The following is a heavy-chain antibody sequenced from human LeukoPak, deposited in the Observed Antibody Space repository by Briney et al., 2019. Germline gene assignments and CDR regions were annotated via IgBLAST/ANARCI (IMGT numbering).Heavy chain of an antibody. V-gene: IGHV4-4*09. CDR3: ARRRTGTDGSDAFDI. CDR2: IYTSGST. D-gene: IGHD1-1*01. CDR1: GGSISSYY. Sequence: PSETLSLTCTVSGGSISSYYWSWIRQPPGKGLGWIGYIYTSGSTNYNPSLKSRVTISVDTSKNQFSLKLSSVTAADTAVYYCARRRTGTDGSDAFDIWGQGTMVTVSS. J-gene: IGHJ3*02.